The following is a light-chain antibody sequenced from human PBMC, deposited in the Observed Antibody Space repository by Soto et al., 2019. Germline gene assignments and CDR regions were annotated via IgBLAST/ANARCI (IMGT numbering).Light chain of an antibody. V-gene: IGKV3-20*01. Sequence: EIVLTQSPGTLSLSPGERATLSCRASQSVSSNYLAWYQQKPGQAPRLLIYGASSRATGIPDRFSGSGSGTDFNLPIGRVAPEDFAVYFGPHFVRSPLTFGGGTKVEIK. J-gene: IGKJ4*01. CDR1: QSVSSNY. CDR3: PHFVRSPLT. CDR2: GAS.